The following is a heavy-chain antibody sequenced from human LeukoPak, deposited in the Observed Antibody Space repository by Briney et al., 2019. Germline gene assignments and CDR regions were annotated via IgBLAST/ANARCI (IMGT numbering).Heavy chain of an antibody. CDR2: ISSSSSYI. CDR3: ARASYYYDSSGYTDY. Sequence: GGALRLSCAASGFTFSSYSMNWVRQAPGEGREWVSSISSSSSYIYYADSVKGRFTISRDNAKNSLYLQMNSLRAEDTAVYYCARASYYYDSSGYTDYWGQGTLVTVSS. V-gene: IGHV3-21*01. CDR1: GFTFSSYS. J-gene: IGHJ4*02. D-gene: IGHD3-22*01.